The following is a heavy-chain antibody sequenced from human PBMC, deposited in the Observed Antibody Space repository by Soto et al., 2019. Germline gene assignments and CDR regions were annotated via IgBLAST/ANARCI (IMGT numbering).Heavy chain of an antibody. J-gene: IGHJ3*02. CDR2: IYPGDSDT. D-gene: IGHD6-13*01. V-gene: IGHV5-51*01. CDR3: ARLDSIGIAANLAFDI. CDR1: GYSFTSYW. Sequence: PGESLKISCKGSGYSFTSYWIGWVRQMPGKGLEWMGIIYPGDSDTRYSPSFQGQVTISADKSISTAYLQWSSLKASDTAMYYCARLDSIGIAANLAFDIWGQGTMVTVSS.